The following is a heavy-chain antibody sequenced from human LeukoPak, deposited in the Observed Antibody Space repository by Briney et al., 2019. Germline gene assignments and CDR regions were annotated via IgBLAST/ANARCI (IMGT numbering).Heavy chain of an antibody. J-gene: IGHJ4*02. D-gene: IGHD5-24*01. Sequence: GGSLRLSCAGSGFTFSSYAMSWVRQAPGKGLEYVSAISSNGGNTYYGNSVKGRFTISRDNSKNTLYLQMGSLRAEDMAVYYCAREGKEGNGYNYVDYWGQGTLVTVSS. V-gene: IGHV3-64*01. CDR1: GFTFSSYA. CDR2: ISSNGGNT. CDR3: AREGKEGNGYNYVDY.